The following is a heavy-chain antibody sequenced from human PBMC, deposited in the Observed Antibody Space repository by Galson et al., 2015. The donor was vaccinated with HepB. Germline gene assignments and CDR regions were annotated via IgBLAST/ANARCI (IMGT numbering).Heavy chain of an antibody. CDR1: GYTFTSYA. CDR3: ARESPLLGYCSGGSCYSRAFDI. J-gene: IGHJ3*02. Sequence: SVKVSCKASGYTFTSYAMNWVRQAPGQGLEWMGWINTNTGNPTYAQGFTGRFVFSLDTSVSTAYLQISSLKAEDTAVYYCARESPLLGYCSGGSCYSRAFDIWGQGTMVTVSS. CDR2: INTNTGNP. D-gene: IGHD2-15*01. V-gene: IGHV7-4-1*02.